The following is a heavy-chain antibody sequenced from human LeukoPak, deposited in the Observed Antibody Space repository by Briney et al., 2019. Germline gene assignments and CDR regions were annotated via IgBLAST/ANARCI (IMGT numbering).Heavy chain of an antibody. J-gene: IGHJ4*02. D-gene: IGHD3-22*01. Sequence: GASVKVSCKTSGYTFTNFDINWVRQATGQGLEWLGWMNSYTGKTGYAQKLQGRVTFTGDTSIRTAYMEVSSLTSEDTAVYYCARAPIPYYYDSSAYYSDYWGQGTLVTVSS. CDR2: MNSYTGKT. V-gene: IGHV1-8*03. CDR3: ARAPIPYYYDSSAYYSDY. CDR1: GYTFTNFD.